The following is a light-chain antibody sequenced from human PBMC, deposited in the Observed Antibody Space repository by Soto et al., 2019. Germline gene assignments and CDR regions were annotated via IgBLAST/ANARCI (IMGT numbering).Light chain of an antibody. CDR2: EVT. Sequence: QSALTQPPSASGSPGQSVIISCTGTSSDVGGYNFVSWFQQHPGKAPQLMIYEVTKRPSGVPDRFSGSKSGNTASLTVSGLQGVDEADYYTISYAAGNNYLVFVGGTTLTVL. CDR1: SSDVGGYNF. J-gene: IGLJ2*01. CDR3: ISYAAGNNYLV. V-gene: IGLV2-8*01.